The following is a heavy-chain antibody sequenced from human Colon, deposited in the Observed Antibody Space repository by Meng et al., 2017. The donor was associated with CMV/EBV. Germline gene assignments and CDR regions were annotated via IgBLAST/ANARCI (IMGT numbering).Heavy chain of an antibody. CDR2: INPNSGGT. CDR1: GYTFTGYY. CDR3: ARAPYNWNDEGWFDP. D-gene: IGHD1-20*01. J-gene: IGHJ5*02. V-gene: IGHV1-2*02. Sequence: QAQAVQSGADVKKPGASVTVSCKASGYTFTGYYMHWVRQAPGQGLEWMGWINPNSGGTNYAQKFQGRVTMTRDTSISTAYMELSRLRSDDTAVYYCARAPYNWNDEGWFDPWGQGTLVTVSS.